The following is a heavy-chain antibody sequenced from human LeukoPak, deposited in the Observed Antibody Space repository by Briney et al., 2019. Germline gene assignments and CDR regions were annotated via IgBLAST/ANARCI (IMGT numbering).Heavy chain of an antibody. J-gene: IGHJ4*02. CDR3: TRFYYDRRAYFDY. CDR1: GYTFTDYY. D-gene: IGHD3-22*01. V-gene: IGHV1-2*02. CDR2: INPNNGGT. Sequence: GASVKVSCKASGYTFTDYYIHWVRQAPGRGLEWMGWINPNNGGTNYAQKFQGRVTLTRDTSISTAYMELRSLRSDDTAVYYCTRFYYDRRAYFDYWGQGTLVTVSS.